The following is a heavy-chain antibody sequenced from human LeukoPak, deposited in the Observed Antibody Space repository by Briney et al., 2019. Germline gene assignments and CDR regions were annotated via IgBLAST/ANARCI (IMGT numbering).Heavy chain of an antibody. J-gene: IGHJ4*02. Sequence: GGSLRLSCAGSGLIVTSNYMSWVRQAPGKGLEWVSVIYHGGSTYYADSVKGRFIISRDYSKNTVYLQVNRLRAEDTAVYYCAKLGAYSSSWYGFCDYWGQGTLVTVSS. D-gene: IGHD6-13*01. CDR1: GLIVTSNY. CDR3: AKLGAYSSSWYGFCDY. CDR2: IYHGGST. V-gene: IGHV3-66*04.